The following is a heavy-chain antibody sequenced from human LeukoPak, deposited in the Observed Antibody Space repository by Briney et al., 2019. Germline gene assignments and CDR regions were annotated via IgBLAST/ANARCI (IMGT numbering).Heavy chain of an antibody. Sequence: GGSLRLSCAASGFTFSSYSMYWVRQAPGKGPEWVSSISGNSNYIFYADSVKGRFTFSRDNTKSSLYLQMNSLRAEDTAVYYCARKADSGNYYFDYWGQGTLVTVSS. CDR3: ARKADSGNYYFDY. D-gene: IGHD1-26*01. CDR2: ISGNSNYI. CDR1: GFTFSSYS. J-gene: IGHJ4*02. V-gene: IGHV3-21*01.